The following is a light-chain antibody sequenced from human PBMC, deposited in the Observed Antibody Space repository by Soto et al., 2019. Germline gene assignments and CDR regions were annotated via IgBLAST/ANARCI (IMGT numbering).Light chain of an antibody. J-gene: IGKJ5*01. CDR1: QSVKNN. Sequence: EIVMTQSPATLSVSPGERVTLSCRASQSVKNNLTWYQQKPGQAPRLLIYGASTRATGIPARFSGSGSGTGFTFTISSLQTEDFATYYCQQYESLPLTFGQGTRREIK. CDR2: GAS. CDR3: QQYESLPLT. V-gene: IGKV3-15*01.